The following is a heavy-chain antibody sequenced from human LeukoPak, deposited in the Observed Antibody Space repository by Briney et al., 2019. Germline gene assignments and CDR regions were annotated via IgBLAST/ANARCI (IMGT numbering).Heavy chain of an antibody. CDR2: IWYDGGNK. CDR1: GFTFNTYG. V-gene: IGHV3-33*01. J-gene: IGHJ4*02. D-gene: IGHD3-22*01. CDR3: ARVVYYDSSGRMTNYFDY. Sequence: GRSLRLSCAASGFTFNTYGMNWVRQAPGKGLEWVAVIWYDGGNKYYADSVKGRFTTSRDNAKNSLYLQMNSLRDEDTAVYYCARVVYYDSSGRMTNYFDYWGQGILVTVSS.